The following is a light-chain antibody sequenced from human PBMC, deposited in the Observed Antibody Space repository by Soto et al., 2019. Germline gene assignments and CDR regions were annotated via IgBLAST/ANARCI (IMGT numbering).Light chain of an antibody. J-gene: IGKJ4*01. V-gene: IGKV3-20*01. CDR1: QSVSSSY. CDR2: GAS. CDR3: QQDCSSPLT. Sequence: EIVLTQSPGTLSLSPGERATLSCRASQSVSSSYLAWYQQKPVQAPRLLIYGASSRATGIPDRFSGSGSGTDFTLTISRLEPEDFAVYYCQQDCSSPLTFGGGTKVEIK.